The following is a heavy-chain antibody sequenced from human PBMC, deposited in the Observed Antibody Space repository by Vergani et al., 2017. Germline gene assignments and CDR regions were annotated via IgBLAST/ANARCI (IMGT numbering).Heavy chain of an antibody. D-gene: IGHD5-18*01. J-gene: IGHJ3*01. CDR1: GFSLTTGGEG. CDR2: VYWNDDE. CDR3: VHRLGYLVWDGAFDV. Sequence: QITLRESGPTLVKPTQTLTLTCTFSGFSLTTGGEGVGWIRQPPGRALEWVAFVYWNDDERYSPSLKSRVTITKDTSKNEVNLTMATMDPVDTTTYYCVHRLGYLVWDGAFDVWGPGTIVAVSS. V-gene: IGHV2-5*01.